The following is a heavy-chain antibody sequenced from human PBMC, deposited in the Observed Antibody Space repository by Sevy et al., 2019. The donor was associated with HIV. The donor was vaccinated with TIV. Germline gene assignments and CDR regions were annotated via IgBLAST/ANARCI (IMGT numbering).Heavy chain of an antibody. D-gene: IGHD3-10*01. V-gene: IGHV3-7*01. Sequence: GGSLRLSCAASGFTFSSHWMSWVRQAPGKGLEWVANIKQDGSEKYYVDSVKGRFTISRDNAKNSLYLQMNSLRAEDTAVYYCARTGGSGSYYPHYFDYWGQGTLVTVSS. CDR2: IKQDGSEK. CDR3: ARTGGSGSYYPHYFDY. J-gene: IGHJ4*01. CDR1: GFTFSSHW.